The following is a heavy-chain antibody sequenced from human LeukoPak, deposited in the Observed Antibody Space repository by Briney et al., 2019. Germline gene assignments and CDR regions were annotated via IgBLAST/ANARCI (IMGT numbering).Heavy chain of an antibody. CDR2: IYDSGST. V-gene: IGHV4-39*07. CDR3: ARVGRWLQSTDY. CDR1: GGSIRSSYYY. Sequence: SETLSLTCTVSGGSIRSSYYYWGWIRQPPGKGLEWIGSIYDSGSTYYNPSLKSRVTISVDTSKNQFSLKLSSVTAADTAVYYCARVGRWLQSTDYWGQGTLVTVSS. D-gene: IGHD5-24*01. J-gene: IGHJ4*02.